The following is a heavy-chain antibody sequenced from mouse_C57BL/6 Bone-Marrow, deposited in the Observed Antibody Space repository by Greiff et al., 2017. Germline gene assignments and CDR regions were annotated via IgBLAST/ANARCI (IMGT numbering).Heavy chain of an antibody. V-gene: IGHV1-5*01. Sequence: EVQLQQSGTVLARPGASVKMSCKTSGYTFTSYWMHWVKQRPGQGLEWIGAIYPGNSDTSYNQKFKGKAKLTAVTSASTAYMELSSLTNEDSAVYYCTRYRVPYYGSSYGFAYWGQGTLVTVSA. D-gene: IGHD1-1*01. J-gene: IGHJ3*01. CDR2: IYPGNSDT. CDR3: TRYRVPYYGSSYGFAY. CDR1: GYTFTSYW.